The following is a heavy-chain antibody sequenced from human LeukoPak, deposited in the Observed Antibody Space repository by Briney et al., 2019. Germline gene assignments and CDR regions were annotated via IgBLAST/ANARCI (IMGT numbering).Heavy chain of an antibody. D-gene: IGHD5-12*01. CDR3: ARDLGYSGYVGAFDI. CDR1: GYTFTGYY. CDR2: INPNSGGT. V-gene: IGHV1-2*02. J-gene: IGHJ3*02. Sequence: ASVKVSCKASGYTFTGYYMHWVRQAPGQGLEWMGWINPNSGGTNYAQKFQGRVTMTRDTSISTAYMELSRLRSDDTAVYYCARDLGYSGYVGAFDIWGRGTMVTVSS.